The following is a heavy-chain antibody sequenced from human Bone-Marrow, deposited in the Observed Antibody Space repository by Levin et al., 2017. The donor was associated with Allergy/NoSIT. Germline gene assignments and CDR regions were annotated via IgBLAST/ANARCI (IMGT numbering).Heavy chain of an antibody. CDR2: INHSGST. CDR3: ARGKKEYYDILTGYYYIILADG. D-gene: IGHD3-9*01. J-gene: IGHJ6*02. Sequence: ESLKISCAVYGGSFSGYYWSWIRQPPGKGLEWIGEINHSGSTNYNPSLKSRVTISVDTSKNQFSLKLSSVTAADTAVYYCARGKKEYYDILTGYYYIILADGWGQGTTVTVSS. V-gene: IGHV4-34*01. CDR1: GGSFSGYY.